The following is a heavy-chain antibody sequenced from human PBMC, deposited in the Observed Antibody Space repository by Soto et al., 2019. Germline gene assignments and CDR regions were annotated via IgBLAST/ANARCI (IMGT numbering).Heavy chain of an antibody. Sequence: SETLSLTCTVSGGSISSCYWSWIRQPPGKGLEWIGYIYYSGSTNYNPSLKSRVTISVDTSKNQFSLKLSSVTAADTAVYYCARVVRVLEWTIYLDYWGKGTLVTVSS. CDR2: IYYSGST. D-gene: IGHD3-3*01. V-gene: IGHV4-59*01. J-gene: IGHJ4*02. CDR3: ARVVRVLEWTIYLDY. CDR1: GGSISSCY.